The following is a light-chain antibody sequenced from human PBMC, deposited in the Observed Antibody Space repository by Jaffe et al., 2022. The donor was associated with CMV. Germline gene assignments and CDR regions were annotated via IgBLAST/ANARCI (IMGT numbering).Light chain of an antibody. CDR2: MGS. CDR3: MHILQTPVT. J-gene: IGKJ5*01. V-gene: IGKV2-28*01. Sequence: DIVMTQSPLSLSVTPGEPASISCRSSQSLLLSDGYNYLDWYLQKPGKSPQLLIYMGSNRASGVPDRFSGRGSGTDFTLEISRVEPEDVGVYYCMHILQTPVTFGQGTRLDSK. CDR1: QSLLLSDGYNY.